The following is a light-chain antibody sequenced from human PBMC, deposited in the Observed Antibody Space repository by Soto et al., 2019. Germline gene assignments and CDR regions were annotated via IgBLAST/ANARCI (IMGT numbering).Light chain of an antibody. J-gene: IGKJ1*01. V-gene: IGKV1-5*03. CDR3: QQYNTYWT. CDR1: QSISSW. Sequence: DLQMTQSPSTLSASIGDRVTITCRASQSISSWLAWYQQKPGKAPKLLIYKASILESGAPSRFSGSGSGTEFSLTISSLPPYDFATDYGQQYNTYWTFAQGTKVEIK. CDR2: KAS.